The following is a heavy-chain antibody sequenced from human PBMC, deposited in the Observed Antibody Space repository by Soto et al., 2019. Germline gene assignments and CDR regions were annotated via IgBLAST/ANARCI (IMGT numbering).Heavy chain of an antibody. V-gene: IGHV1-69*01. Sequence: QVQLVQSGAEVKKPGSSVKVSCTSPGGTFSSYAISWVRQAPGQGLEWMGGIIPIFGTANYAQKFQGRVTITADESTSTGYMEVSSLRSQDTAVYYCARSQGGSSSLDIYYSYYYGMEVRGQGTTVSVSS. J-gene: IGHJ6*02. CDR3: ARSQGGSSSLDIYYSYYYGMEV. CDR1: GGTFSSYA. CDR2: IIPIFGTA. D-gene: IGHD2-2*01.